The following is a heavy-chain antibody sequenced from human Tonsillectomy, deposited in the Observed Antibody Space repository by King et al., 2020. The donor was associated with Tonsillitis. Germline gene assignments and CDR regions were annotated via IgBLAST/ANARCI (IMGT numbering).Heavy chain of an antibody. J-gene: IGHJ4*02. CDR2: ISYDGSIK. CDR1: GFTFTSYG. D-gene: IGHD2-21*02. V-gene: IGHV3-30*03. Sequence: VQLVESGGGVVQPGRSLRLSCAASGFTFTSYGLHWVRQAPGKGLEWVTTISYDGSIKYYVDSVKGRFTISRDNSKNTLFLQMNTLRAEDTAVYYCATACDGGDCYSNYWGQGTLVTVSS. CDR3: ATACDGGDCYSNY.